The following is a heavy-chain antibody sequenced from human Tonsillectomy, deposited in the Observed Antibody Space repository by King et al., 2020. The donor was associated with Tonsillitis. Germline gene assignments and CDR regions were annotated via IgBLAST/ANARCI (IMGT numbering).Heavy chain of an antibody. D-gene: IGHD3-3*01. Sequence: QLVQSGGGLVQPGRSLRLSCTASGFTFGDYAMSWFRQAPGKGLEWVGFIRSKPYGGTTEYAASVKGRFTISRDDSKSIAYLQMNSLKTEDTAVYYCTREGPRSIFGVLIYFEYWGQGTLVTVSS. CDR3: TREGPRSIFGVLIYFEY. J-gene: IGHJ4*02. V-gene: IGHV3-49*03. CDR2: IRSKPYGGTT. CDR1: GFTFGDYA.